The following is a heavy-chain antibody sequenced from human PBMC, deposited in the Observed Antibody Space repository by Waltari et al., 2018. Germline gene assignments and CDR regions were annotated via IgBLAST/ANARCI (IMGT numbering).Heavy chain of an antibody. V-gene: IGHV3-7*01. CDR2: IKQDGSEK. CDR1: GLAFRSYW. CDR3: ARGNYGMDV. Sequence: EGQLVESGVGLVQPGGALRLPCAVSGLAFRSYWMSWVRQAPGKGLEWVANIKQDGSEKYYVDSVKGRFTISRDNAKNSLYLQMNSLRAEDTAVYYCARGNYGMDVWGQGTTVTVSS. J-gene: IGHJ6*02.